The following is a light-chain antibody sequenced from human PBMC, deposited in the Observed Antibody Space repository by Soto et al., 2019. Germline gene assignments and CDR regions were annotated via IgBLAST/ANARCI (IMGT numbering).Light chain of an antibody. CDR2: GNT. J-gene: IGLJ1*01. CDR3: QSYDDSLSVHYV. CDR1: SSNIGSTYD. V-gene: IGLV1-40*01. Sequence: QSVLTQPPSVSGAPGQRVTISCTGSSSNIGSTYDVQWYQQLPGTAPKLLIHGNTNRPSGVPDRFSGSKSGTSASLAITGLQADDEVDYCCQSYDDSLSVHYVFGTGTKFTVL.